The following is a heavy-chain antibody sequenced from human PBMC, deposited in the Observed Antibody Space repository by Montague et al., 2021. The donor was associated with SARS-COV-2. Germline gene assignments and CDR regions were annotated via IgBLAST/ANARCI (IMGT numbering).Heavy chain of an antibody. Sequence: SETLSLTCAISGGSFSNYYWSWIRQPPGKGLEWIGEVNQSGTTIYNPSFKSGVTISEDTSKDQFYLGLNPVTAADTAVYYCARGRGPVVVPGAGPAGRAFDIWGQGTMVTVSS. CDR1: GGSFSNYY. V-gene: IGHV4-34*01. J-gene: IGHJ3*02. CDR2: VNQSGTT. D-gene: IGHD2-2*01. CDR3: ARGRGPVVVPGAGPAGRAFDI.